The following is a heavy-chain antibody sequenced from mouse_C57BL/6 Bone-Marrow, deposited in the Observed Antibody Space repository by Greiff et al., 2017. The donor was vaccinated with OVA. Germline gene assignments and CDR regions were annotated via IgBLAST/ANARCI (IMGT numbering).Heavy chain of an antibody. J-gene: IGHJ4*01. CDR3: ERGGGLRRVYYAMDY. D-gene: IGHD2-4*01. CDR2: INPSNGGT. CDR1: GYTFTSYW. Sequence: QVQLQQSGTELVKPGASVKLSCKASGYTFTSYWMHWVKQRPGQGLEWIGNINPSNGGTNYNEKFKSKATLNVDKSSSKAFMQLSSLTSKDSAVYYCERGGGLRRVYYAMDYWGRGTAVTVSS. V-gene: IGHV1-53*01.